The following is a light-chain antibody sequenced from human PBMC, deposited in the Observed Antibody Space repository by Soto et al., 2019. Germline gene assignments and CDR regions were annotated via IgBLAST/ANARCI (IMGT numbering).Light chain of an antibody. CDR3: QQYNNWPWT. Sequence: EIVMTQSPATLSVSPGGRATLSCRASQSISDTLAWYQQKPGQAPRLLIYSASRRATGFPGRFSGSGSGTDLTLTISSLQSEDLAVYYCQQYNNWPWTFCQGTKVEIK. J-gene: IGKJ1*01. CDR1: QSISDT. V-gene: IGKV3-15*01. CDR2: SAS.